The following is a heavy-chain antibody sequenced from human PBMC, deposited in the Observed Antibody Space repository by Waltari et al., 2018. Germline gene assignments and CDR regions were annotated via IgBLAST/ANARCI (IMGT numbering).Heavy chain of an antibody. V-gene: IGHV3-48*01. Sequence: EVQLVESGGGLVQPGGSLRLSCAASGFSFSSYGMNWVRQAPGKGVDWVAHSSGGGYPIYCADSVKGRFTISRDNAKNSLFLQMNGLRAEDTAVYYCAPMGASRLTWTDWGQGTLVTVSS. CDR1: GFSFSSYG. CDR2: SSGGGYPI. CDR3: APMGASRLTWTD. D-gene: IGHD1-26*01. J-gene: IGHJ4*02.